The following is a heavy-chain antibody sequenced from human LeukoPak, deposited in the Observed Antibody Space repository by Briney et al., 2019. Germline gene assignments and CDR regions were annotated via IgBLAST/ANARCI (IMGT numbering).Heavy chain of an antibody. V-gene: IGHV3-7*01. J-gene: IGHJ6*02. Sequence: GGSLRLSYAASGFTFSSYWMSWVRQAPGKGLEWVANIKQDGSEKYYVDSVKGRFTISRDNAKNSLYLQMNSLRAEDTAVYYCARRNVVVPAAPMGGYYYYYGMDVWGQGTTVTVSS. CDR2: IKQDGSEK. CDR1: GFTFSSYW. D-gene: IGHD2-2*01. CDR3: ARRNVVVPAAPMGGYYYYYGMDV.